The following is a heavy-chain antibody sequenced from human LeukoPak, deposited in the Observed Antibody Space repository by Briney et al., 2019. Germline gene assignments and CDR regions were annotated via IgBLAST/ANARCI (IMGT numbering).Heavy chain of an antibody. V-gene: IGHV3-23*01. D-gene: IGHD7-27*01. CDR2: ISGGGGNT. CDR1: GFTFPNYA. CDR3: AQEGGNWAYFDY. J-gene: IGHJ4*02. Sequence: PGGSLRLSCAASGFTFPNYAMNWVRQAPGKGLEWVSHISGGGGNTYYPDSVKGRFTISRDNSKNTLYLQMNSLRAEDTAVYYCAQEGGNWAYFDYWGQGTLVTVSS.